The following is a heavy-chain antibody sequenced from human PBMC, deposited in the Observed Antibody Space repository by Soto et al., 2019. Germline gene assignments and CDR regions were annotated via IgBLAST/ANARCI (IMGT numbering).Heavy chain of an antibody. CDR2: IYYSGST. CDR3: ARGRGYSGYVPFDY. D-gene: IGHD5-12*01. CDR1: GGSISSYY. J-gene: IGHJ4*02. V-gene: IGHV4-59*01. Sequence: PSETLSLTCTVSGGSISSYYCIWIRQPPGKGLEWIGYIYYSGSTNYNPSLKSRVTISVDTSKNQFSLKLSSVTAADTAVYYCARGRGYSGYVPFDYWGQGTLVTVSS.